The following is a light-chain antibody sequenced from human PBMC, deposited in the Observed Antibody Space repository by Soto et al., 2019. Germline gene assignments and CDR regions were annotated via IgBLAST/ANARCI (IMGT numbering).Light chain of an antibody. J-gene: IGLJ2*01. Sequence: QSVLTQPPSASGSPGQSVTISCTGTSSDVGGYNFVSWYQQHPGKAPKLMIYEVSERPSGVRDRFSGSKSGNTASLTVSGLQAEDEADYYCSSYAGSNIVVFGGGTKLTVL. CDR2: EVS. CDR3: SSYAGSNIVV. CDR1: SSDVGGYNF. V-gene: IGLV2-8*01.